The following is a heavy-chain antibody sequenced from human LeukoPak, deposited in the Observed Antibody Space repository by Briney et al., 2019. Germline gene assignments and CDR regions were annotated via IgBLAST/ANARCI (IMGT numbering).Heavy chain of an antibody. J-gene: IGHJ4*01. CDR2: IKSESDGGTT. CDR1: GFIFTNAW. V-gene: IGHV3-15*01. Sequence: GGSLRLSCEGSGFIFTNAWMSWVRQAPGKGLEWVGRIKSESDGGTTDYAAPVRGRFTISRDDSKNTLFLQMNSLKTEDTAVYYCTTEGDDIAEAWFDYWGQGTLVTVSS. CDR3: TTEGDDIAEAWFDY. D-gene: IGHD6-13*01.